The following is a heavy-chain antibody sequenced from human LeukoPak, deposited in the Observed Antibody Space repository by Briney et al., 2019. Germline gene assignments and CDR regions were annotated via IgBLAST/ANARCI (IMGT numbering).Heavy chain of an antibody. CDR3: ARSEEYCSGGSCYEFDY. V-gene: IGHV1-69*06. J-gene: IGHJ4*02. Sequence: SVKVSCKASGGTFSSYAISWVRQAPGQGLEWMGGIIPIFGTANYAQKFQGRVTITADKSTSTAYMELSSLRSEDTAAYYCARSEEYCSGGSCYEFDYWGQGTLVTVSS. CDR2: IIPIFGTA. CDR1: GGTFSSYA. D-gene: IGHD2-15*01.